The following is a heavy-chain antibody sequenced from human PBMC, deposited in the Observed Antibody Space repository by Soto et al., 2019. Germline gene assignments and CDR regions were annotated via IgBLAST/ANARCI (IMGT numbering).Heavy chain of an antibody. Sequence: GGSLRLSCAASGFSLSPYGMHWVRQVPGRGLERVARLSSDGFGAAYADSVKGRFFISRDIARNTLSLQMNSLRADDTAVYYCARDLGGPDYWGRGTSVTVSS. CDR3: ARDLGGPDY. J-gene: IGHJ4*02. V-gene: IGHV3-74*03. CDR2: LSSDGFGA. D-gene: IGHD3-16*01. CDR1: GFSLSPYG.